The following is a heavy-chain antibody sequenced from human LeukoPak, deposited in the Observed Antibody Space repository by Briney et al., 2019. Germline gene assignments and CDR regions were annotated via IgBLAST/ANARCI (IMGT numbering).Heavy chain of an antibody. Sequence: GRSLRLSCAASGFTFSSYGMHWVRQAPGKGLEWVAVISYDGSNKYYADSVKGRFTISRDNSKNTLYLQMNSLRAEDTAVYYCAKDNAVADYCSQRTPVTVSS. CDR1: GFTFSSYG. D-gene: IGHD6-19*01. CDR3: AKDNAVADY. CDR2: ISYDGSNK. V-gene: IGHV3-30*18. J-gene: IGHJ4*02.